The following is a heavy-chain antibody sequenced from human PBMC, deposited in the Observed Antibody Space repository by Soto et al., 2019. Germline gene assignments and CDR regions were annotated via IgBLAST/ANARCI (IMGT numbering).Heavy chain of an antibody. CDR1: GYTFTSYG. CDR2: ISAYNGNT. CDR3: AGGGHCTKGVCYSGPHAFDI. D-gene: IGHD2-8*01. J-gene: IGHJ3*02. V-gene: IGHV1-18*04. Sequence: QVQLVQSGAEVKKPGASVKVSCKASGYTFTSYGFTWVRQAPGQGLEWMGWISAYNGNTNYAQKLQGRVTMTTDTSTGTGYMEVRRLRSDDTGGYYGAGGGHCTKGVCYSGPHAFDIWGQGTKVTVSS.